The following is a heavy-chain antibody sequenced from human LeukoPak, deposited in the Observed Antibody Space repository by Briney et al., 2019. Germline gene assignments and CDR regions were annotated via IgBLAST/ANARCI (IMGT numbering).Heavy chain of an antibody. J-gene: IGHJ5*02. Sequence: GGSLRLSCVASGFTFSSRDWMTWVRQAPGKGLEWVAVISYDGSNKYYADSVKGRFTISRDNSKNTLYLQMNSLRAEDTAVYYCARDLGQYYDTSDNWFDPWGQGTLVTVSS. CDR1: GFTFSSRDW. CDR2: ISYDGSNK. D-gene: IGHD3-22*01. CDR3: ARDLGQYYDTSDNWFDP. V-gene: IGHV3-30*03.